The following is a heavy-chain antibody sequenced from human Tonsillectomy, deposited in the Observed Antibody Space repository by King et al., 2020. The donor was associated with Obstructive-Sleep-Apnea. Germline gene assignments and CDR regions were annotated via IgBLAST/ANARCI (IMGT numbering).Heavy chain of an antibody. Sequence: VQLVESGGGLVRPGGSLRLSCAASGFTFSGYSMNWVRQAPGKGLELVSSISSTGSKIFYADSVKGRFTISRDNAQMSLYLQMNSLRDEDTAVYYCARNNVYGDSGYYFGMDAWGQGTTVTVSS. V-gene: IGHV3-21*01. CDR3: ARNNVYGDSGYYFGMDA. J-gene: IGHJ6*02. CDR1: GFTFSGYS. D-gene: IGHD4-17*01. CDR2: ISSTGSKI.